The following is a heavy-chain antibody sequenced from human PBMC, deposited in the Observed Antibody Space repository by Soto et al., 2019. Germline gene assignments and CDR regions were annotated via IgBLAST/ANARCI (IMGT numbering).Heavy chain of an antibody. CDR2: ISPKSANT. D-gene: IGHD5-12*01. Sequence: QIQLVQSGAELKKPGASVKVSCEASGYSFSKYDISWLRQAPGQGPEWMGRISPKSANTNYAQKFQGRVTMTADTSTSTAYMELRGLRSDDTAVYYCATSYDPGFDPWGQGTLVTVSS. V-gene: IGHV1-18*04. CDR3: ATSYDPGFDP. J-gene: IGHJ5*02. CDR1: GYSFSKYD.